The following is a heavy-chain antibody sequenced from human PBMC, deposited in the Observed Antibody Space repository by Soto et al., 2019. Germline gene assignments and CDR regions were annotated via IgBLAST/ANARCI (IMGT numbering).Heavy chain of an antibody. D-gene: IGHD3-10*02. CDR1: GGAISSVGHS. V-gene: IGHV4-30-2*01. CDR2: IYHSGTT. J-gene: IGHJ4*02. Sequence: QLQLQESGSGLVKPSHTLALTCAVTGGAISSVGHSWSWVRQRPGKGLEWIGNIYHSGTTYYTPPIRGRVTISVERSKNLISLKLSSVAAADTAVYYCARLCSSFWRYFDDWGQGALVTVSS. CDR3: ARLCSSFWRYFDD.